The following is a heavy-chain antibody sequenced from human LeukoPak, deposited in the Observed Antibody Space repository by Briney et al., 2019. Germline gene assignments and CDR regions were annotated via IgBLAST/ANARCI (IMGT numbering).Heavy chain of an antibody. Sequence: GGSLRHSCAASGFTFSSYCVHWVRQAPGKGPVWVSRINSAGRSSNYADSVKGRFTISRDNAKNTLYLQMNSLRAEDTAAYYCAREHYDSSGGGYFDYWGQGTLVTVSS. V-gene: IGHV3-74*01. CDR3: AREHYDSSGGGYFDY. J-gene: IGHJ4*02. D-gene: IGHD3-22*01. CDR2: INSAGRSS. CDR1: GFTFSSYC.